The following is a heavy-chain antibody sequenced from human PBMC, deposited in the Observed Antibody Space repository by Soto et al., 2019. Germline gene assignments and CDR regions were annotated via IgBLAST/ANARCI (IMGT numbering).Heavy chain of an antibody. J-gene: IGHJ3*02. Sequence: PGGSLRLSCTASGFTFGDYAMSWFRQAPGKGLEWVGFIRSKAYGGTTEYAASVKGRFTISRDDSKSIAYLQMNSLKTEDTAVYYCTIALRYFAWFHDAFDIWGQGTMVTVSS. D-gene: IGHD3-9*01. V-gene: IGHV3-49*03. CDR1: GFTFGDYA. CDR3: TIALRYFAWFHDAFDI. CDR2: IRSKAYGGTT.